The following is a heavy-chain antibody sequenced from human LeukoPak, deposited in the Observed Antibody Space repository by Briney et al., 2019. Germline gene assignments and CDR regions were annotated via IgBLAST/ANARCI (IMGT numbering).Heavy chain of an antibody. CDR2: ISYDGSNK. CDR1: GFTFSSYA. Sequence: VGSLRLSSAASGFTFSSYATHWVRQAPGKGLEWVAVISYDGSNKYYADSVKGRFTISRDNSKNTLYLQMNSLRAEDTAVYYCAKDQGRSGLTFQHWGQGTLVTVSS. CDR3: AKDQGRSGLTFQH. V-gene: IGHV3-30-3*01. D-gene: IGHD3-22*01. J-gene: IGHJ1*01.